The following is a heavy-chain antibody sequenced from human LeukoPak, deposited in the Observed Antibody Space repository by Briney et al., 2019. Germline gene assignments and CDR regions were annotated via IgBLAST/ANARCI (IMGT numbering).Heavy chain of an antibody. CDR2: VNHSGST. CDR1: GGSFSGYY. CDR3: ARGRDSSGYSLDY. D-gene: IGHD3-22*01. Sequence: PSETLSLTRAVYGGSFSGYYWSWIRQPPGKGLEWIGEVNHSGSTNYNPSLKSRVTISVDTSKNQFSLKLSSVTAADTAVYYCARGRDSSGYSLDYWGQGTLVTVSS. J-gene: IGHJ4*02. V-gene: IGHV4-34*01.